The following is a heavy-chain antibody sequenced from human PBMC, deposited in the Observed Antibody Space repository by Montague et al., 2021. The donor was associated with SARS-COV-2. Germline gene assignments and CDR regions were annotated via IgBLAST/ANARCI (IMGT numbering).Heavy chain of an antibody. CDR1: GFTFNSYS. CDR2: ISSTSTSI. D-gene: IGHD5-12*01. V-gene: IGHV3-21*01. J-gene: IGHJ4*02. CDR3: YSGYDFGY. Sequence: SLRLPCAASGFTFNSYSMNWVRQAPGKGLEWVSSISSTSTSIYYADSVRGRFAISRDNAKNSLYLQMNSLRAEDTAVYYCYSGYDFGYWGQGTLVTVSS.